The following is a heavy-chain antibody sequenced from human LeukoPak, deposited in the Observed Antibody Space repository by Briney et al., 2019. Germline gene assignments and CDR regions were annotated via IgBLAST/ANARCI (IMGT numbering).Heavy chain of an antibody. V-gene: IGHV3-23*01. J-gene: IGHJ5*02. CDR2: ISDSGGTT. CDR1: GFXFSSYA. Sequence: GGSLRLSCAASGFXFSSYAISWVRHAPGEGLEWVSAISDSGGTTYYADSVKGRFTISRDNSKNTLYLQMNSLRGEDTALYYCAKLTRGYCSSTACPNWFDPWGQGTLVTVSS. CDR3: AKLTRGYCSSTACPNWFDP. D-gene: IGHD2-2*01.